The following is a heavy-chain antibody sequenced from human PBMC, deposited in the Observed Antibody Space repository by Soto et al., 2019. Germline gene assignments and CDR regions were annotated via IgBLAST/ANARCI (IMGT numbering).Heavy chain of an antibody. CDR3: AKDPRARYYYSSGYQDY. CDR1: GFTFDDYA. V-gene: IGHV3-9*01. J-gene: IGHJ4*02. D-gene: IGHD3-22*01. CDR2: ISWNSGSI. Sequence: EVQLVESGGGLVQPGRSLRLSCAASGFTFDDYAMHWVRQAPGKGLEWVSGISWNSGSIGYAYSVKGRFTISRDNGKNSLYLQMTRLKAEDTALYYCAKDPRARYYYSSGYQDYWGQGTLVTVSS.